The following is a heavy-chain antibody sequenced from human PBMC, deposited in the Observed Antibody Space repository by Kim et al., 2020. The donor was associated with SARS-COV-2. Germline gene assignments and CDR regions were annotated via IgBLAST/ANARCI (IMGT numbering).Heavy chain of an antibody. Sequence: GGSLRLSCAASGFTFSSYAMHWVRQAPGKGLEWVAVISYDGSNKYYADSVKGRFTISRDNSKNTLYLQMNSLRAEDTAVYYCARDLGGFGELNYYYYGMDVWGQGTTVTVSS. V-gene: IGHV3-30*04. CDR3: ARDLGGFGELNYYYYGMDV. J-gene: IGHJ6*02. D-gene: IGHD3-10*01. CDR1: GFTFSSYA. CDR2: ISYDGSNK.